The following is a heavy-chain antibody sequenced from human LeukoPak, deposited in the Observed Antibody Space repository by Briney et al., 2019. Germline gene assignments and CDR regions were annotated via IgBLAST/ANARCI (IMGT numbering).Heavy chain of an antibody. CDR2: ISYDGSNK. Sequence: GGSLRLFCAASGFTFGSYSMNWVRQAPGKGLEWVAVISYDGSNKYYGDSVKGRFTISRDNSKNTLYLQMSGLRAEETAVYYCARGPQQTLYFGESPIDYWGQGTLVTVSS. CDR3: ARGPQQTLYFGESPIDY. J-gene: IGHJ4*02. V-gene: IGHV3-30*03. CDR1: GFTFGSYS. D-gene: IGHD3-10*01.